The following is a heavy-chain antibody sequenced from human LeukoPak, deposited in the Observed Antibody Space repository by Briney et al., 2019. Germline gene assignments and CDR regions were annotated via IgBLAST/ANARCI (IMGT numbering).Heavy chain of an antibody. J-gene: IGHJ4*02. V-gene: IGHV1-2*02. D-gene: IGHD3-10*01. Sequence: ASVKVSCKTSGFTFTGYYIHWVRQAPGQGLEWMGWINTNSGGTNYAQKFQGRVTMTRDTSISTAYMELSRLRSDDTAVYYCARDHGSGSYNYFDYWGQGTLVTVSS. CDR3: ARDHGSGSYNYFDY. CDR1: GFTFTGYY. CDR2: INTNSGGT.